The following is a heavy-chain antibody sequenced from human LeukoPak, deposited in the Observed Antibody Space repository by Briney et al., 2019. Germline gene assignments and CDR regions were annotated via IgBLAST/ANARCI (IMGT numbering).Heavy chain of an antibody. CDR2: IKSNPGGGTT. CDR3: GGFGY. V-gene: IGHV3-15*01. J-gene: IGHJ4*02. Sequence: PGGSLRLSCAASGFTFSNAWMTWVRQAPGKGLDWVGRIKSNPGGGTTEYAAPVKGRFTISRDDSKNTLFLQMKSLKTEDTALYYCGGFGYWGQGTLVTVSS. CDR1: GFTFSNAW.